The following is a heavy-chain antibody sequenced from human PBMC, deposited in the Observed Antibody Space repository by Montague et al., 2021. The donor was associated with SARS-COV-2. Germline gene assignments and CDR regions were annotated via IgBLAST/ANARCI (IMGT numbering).Heavy chain of an antibody. CDR3: ARSYSSSWQNDF. D-gene: IGHD6-13*01. Sequence: SETLSLTCTVSGGSISSSSYYWGWIRQPPGKGLEWIGSIYYSGGTYYNPSLKSRVTISVDTSKNQFSLKPSSVTAADTAVYYCARSYSSSWQNDFWGQGTLVTVSS. V-gene: IGHV4-39*01. J-gene: IGHJ4*02. CDR1: GGSISSSSYY. CDR2: IYYSGGT.